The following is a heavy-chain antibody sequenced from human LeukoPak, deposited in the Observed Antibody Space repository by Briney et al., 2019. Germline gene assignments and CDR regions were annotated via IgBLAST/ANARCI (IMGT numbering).Heavy chain of an antibody. CDR3: ARRGYDSSGYRDAFDI. J-gene: IGHJ3*02. CDR2: IYPGDSDT. V-gene: IGHV5-51*01. D-gene: IGHD3-22*01. Sequence: GESLKISCKGSGYSFTSYWIGWVRQMPGKGLEWMGIIYPGDSDTTYSPSFQGQVTISADKSISTAYLQWSSLKASDTAMYYCARRGYDSSGYRDAFDIWGQGTMVTVSS. CDR1: GYSFTSYW.